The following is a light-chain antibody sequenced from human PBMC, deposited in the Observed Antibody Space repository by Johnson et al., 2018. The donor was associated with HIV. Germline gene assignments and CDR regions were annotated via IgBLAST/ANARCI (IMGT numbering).Light chain of an antibody. Sequence: QSVLTQPPSVSAAPGQKVTISCSGSSSNIGNNYVSWYQQLPGTAPKLHIYDNNKRPSGIPDRFSGSKSGTSATLGITGLQTGDEADYYCGTWDSSLSAYVFATGTKVTVL. CDR1: SSNIGNNY. CDR3: GTWDSSLSAYV. J-gene: IGLJ1*01. V-gene: IGLV1-51*01. CDR2: DNN.